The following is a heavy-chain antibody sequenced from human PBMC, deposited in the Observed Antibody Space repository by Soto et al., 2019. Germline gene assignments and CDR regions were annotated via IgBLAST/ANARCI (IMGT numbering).Heavy chain of an antibody. Sequence: PGGSLRLSCAASGFTFSTYAIHWVRQAPGKGLEWVAVISHDGSDKYYADSVKGRFTISRDNSKNTVNLQMNSLRAEDTAVYYCAREYYSGSGSYYAYWGQGTLVTVSS. CDR3: AREYYSGSGSYYAY. CDR1: GFTFSTYA. D-gene: IGHD3-10*01. V-gene: IGHV3-30-3*01. J-gene: IGHJ4*02. CDR2: ISHDGSDK.